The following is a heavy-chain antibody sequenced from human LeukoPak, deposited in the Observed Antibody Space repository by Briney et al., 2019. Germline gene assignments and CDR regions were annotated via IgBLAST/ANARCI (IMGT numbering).Heavy chain of an antibody. D-gene: IGHD3-22*01. J-gene: IGHJ6*03. Sequence: ASVKVSCKASGYTFTSYDINWVRQATGQGLEWMGWMNPNSGNTGYAQKFQGRVTMTRNTSISTAYMELSSLRSEDTAVYYCARTYYYASSGYYGPPSGAYYYYMDVWGKGTTVTVSS. V-gene: IGHV1-8*01. CDR1: GYTFTSYD. CDR3: ARTYYYASSGYYGPPSGAYYYYMDV. CDR2: MNPNSGNT.